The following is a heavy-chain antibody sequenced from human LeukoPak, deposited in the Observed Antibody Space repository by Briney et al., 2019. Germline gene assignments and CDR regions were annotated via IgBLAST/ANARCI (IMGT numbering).Heavy chain of an antibody. CDR3: ARYIVSYPHDAFDI. D-gene: IGHD1-26*01. J-gene: IGHJ3*02. V-gene: IGHV4-34*01. Sequence: SETLSLTCAVYGGSFSGYYWGWIRQPPGKGLEWIGSIYYSGSTYYNPSLKSRVTISVDTSKKQFSLKLSSVTAADTAFYYCARYIVSYPHDAFDIWGQGTMVTVSS. CDR2: IYYSGST. CDR1: GGSFSGYY.